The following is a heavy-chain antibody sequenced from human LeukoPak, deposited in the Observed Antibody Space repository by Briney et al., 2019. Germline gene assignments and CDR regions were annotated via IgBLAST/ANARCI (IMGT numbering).Heavy chain of an antibody. CDR1: GYSFVGYG. CDR2: FNPENGNT. CDR3: ARSISSGSNFDY. J-gene: IGHJ4*02. V-gene: IGHV1-18*01. D-gene: IGHD6-19*01. Sequence: ASVKVSCKASGYSFVGYGITWVRQAPGQGLEWMGWFNPENGNTNYAQKVQGRVTMTADTSTSTSYMELRSLRSDDTAVYYCARSISSGSNFDYWGQGTLVTVSS.